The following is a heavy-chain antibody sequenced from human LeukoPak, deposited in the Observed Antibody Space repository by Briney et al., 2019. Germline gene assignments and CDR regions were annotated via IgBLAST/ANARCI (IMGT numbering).Heavy chain of an antibody. CDR3: ARGYSSADY. V-gene: IGHV3-53*01. CDR1: GLNVSTNN. J-gene: IGHJ4*02. D-gene: IGHD5-18*01. CDR2: IYRDGST. Sequence: PGGSLRLSCAASGLNVSTNNMNWCRQAPGKGLEWVSAIYRDGSTLNANSVKGRFTISRDSSKNTLYLQMNSLRAEDTAVYYCARGYSSADYWGQGTLVTVSS.